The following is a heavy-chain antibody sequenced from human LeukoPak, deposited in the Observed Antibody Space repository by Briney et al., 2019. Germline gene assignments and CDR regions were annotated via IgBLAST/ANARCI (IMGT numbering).Heavy chain of an antibody. Sequence: GGSLRLSCAASGFSVGSNYMNWVRQAPGKGLEWVSIIYSGGTTYYADSVKGRFTISRDNSKNTLHLQMNSLRAEDTAVYYCARVLWNGDYPRFDYWGQGTLVTVSS. V-gene: IGHV3-53*01. D-gene: IGHD4-17*01. J-gene: IGHJ4*02. CDR1: GFSVGSNY. CDR2: IYSGGTT. CDR3: ARVLWNGDYPRFDY.